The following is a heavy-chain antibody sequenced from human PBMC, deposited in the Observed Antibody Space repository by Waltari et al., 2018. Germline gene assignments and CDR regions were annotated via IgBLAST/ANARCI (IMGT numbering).Heavy chain of an antibody. Sequence: QVQLVQSGAEVTKPGASVTVSCKASGYTFTGYYLHWVRQAPGQGLEWMGWINPNSGGTNYAQKFQGRVTMTRDTSISTAYMELSRLRSDDTAVYYCARVIDYYGSGSPPYFDYWGQGTLVTVSS. V-gene: IGHV1-2*02. J-gene: IGHJ4*02. CDR3: ARVIDYYGSGSPPYFDY. D-gene: IGHD3-10*01. CDR2: INPNSGGT. CDR1: GYTFTGYY.